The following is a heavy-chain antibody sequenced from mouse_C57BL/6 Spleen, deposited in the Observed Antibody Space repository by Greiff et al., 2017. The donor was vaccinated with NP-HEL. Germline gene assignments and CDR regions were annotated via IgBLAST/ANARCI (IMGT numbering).Heavy chain of an antibody. CDR2: IYPGSGST. CDR1: GYTFTSYW. CDR3: ARRGTTVVAEDFDY. V-gene: IGHV1-55*01. J-gene: IGHJ2*01. Sequence: QVQLQQPGAELVKPGASVKMSCKASGYTFTSYWITWVKQRPGQGLEWIGDIYPGSGSTNYNEKFKSKATLTVDTSSSTAYMQLSSLTSEDSAVYYCARRGTTVVAEDFDYWGQGTTLTVSS. D-gene: IGHD1-1*01.